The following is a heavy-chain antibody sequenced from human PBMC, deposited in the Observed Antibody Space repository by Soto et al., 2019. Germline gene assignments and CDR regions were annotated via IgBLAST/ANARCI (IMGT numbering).Heavy chain of an antibody. V-gene: IGHV3-33*01. Sequence: QVQLVESGGGVVQPGRSLRLSCAASGFTFSSYGMHWVRQAPGKGLEWVAVIWYDGSNKYYADSVKGRFTIPRDNSKNTLYLQMNSLRAEDTAVYYCARADPGAYYDFWSGYYTGAFDIWGQGTMVTVSS. CDR3: ARADPGAYYDFWSGYYTGAFDI. D-gene: IGHD3-3*01. CDR2: IWYDGSNK. CDR1: GFTFSSYG. J-gene: IGHJ3*02.